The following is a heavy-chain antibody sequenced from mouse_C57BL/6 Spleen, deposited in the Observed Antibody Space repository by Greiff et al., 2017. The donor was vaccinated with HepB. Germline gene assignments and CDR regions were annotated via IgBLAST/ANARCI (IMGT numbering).Heavy chain of an antibody. Sequence: VQLQQPGAELVKPGASVKVSCKASGYTFTSYWMHWVKQRPGQGLEWIGRIHPSDSDTNYNQKFKGKATLTLDKSSSKAYMQPSSLTSEDSAVYYCAIEEGGDGNAPYWYFDVWGTGTTVTVSS. CDR1: GYTFTSYW. V-gene: IGHV1-74*01. D-gene: IGHD2-1*01. CDR3: AIEEGGDGNAPYWYFDV. J-gene: IGHJ1*03. CDR2: IHPSDSDT.